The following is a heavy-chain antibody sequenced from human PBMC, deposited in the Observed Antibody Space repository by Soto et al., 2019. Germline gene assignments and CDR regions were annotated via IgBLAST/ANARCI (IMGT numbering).Heavy chain of an antibody. CDR3: ARGTLRGDYGADY. V-gene: IGHV3-33*01. J-gene: IGHJ4*02. CDR1: GFTFSRYG. Sequence: QVQLVESGGGVVQPGRSLRLSCAASGFTFSRYGMQWVRQAPGKGLEGVAVIWYDGSNKYYADSVKGRFTISRDNSKNTLYLQMNSLGVEDTAVYYCARGTLRGDYGADYWGQGTLVTVSS. CDR2: IWYDGSNK. D-gene: IGHD2-21*02.